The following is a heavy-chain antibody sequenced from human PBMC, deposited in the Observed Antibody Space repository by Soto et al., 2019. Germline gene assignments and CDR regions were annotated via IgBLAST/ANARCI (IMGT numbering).Heavy chain of an antibody. CDR2: VIPLFGTP. J-gene: IGHJ4*02. D-gene: IGHD1-26*01. CDR3: ARDSNTGSNYFDH. CDR1: GGTFSTYA. V-gene: IGHV1-69*01. Sequence: QVQLVQSGAEVQKPGSSVKVSCKASGGTFSTYAFSWVRQAPGQGFEWMGGVIPLFGTPNYAQKFQGRVTITADESTSTAHMELSSLKSEDTAVYFCARDSNTGSNYFDHWGQGTLVTVSS.